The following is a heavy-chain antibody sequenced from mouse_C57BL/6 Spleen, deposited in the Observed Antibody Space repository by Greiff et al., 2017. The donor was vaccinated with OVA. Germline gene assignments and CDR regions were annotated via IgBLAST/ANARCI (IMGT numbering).Heavy chain of an antibody. D-gene: IGHD1-1*01. Sequence: EVKLVESGGDLVKPGGSLKLSCAASGFTFSSYGMSWVRQTPDKRLEWVATISSGGSYTYYPDSVKGRFTISRDNAKNTLYLQMSSLKSEDTAMYYCARQGTVVAPDYAMDDWGQGTSVTVSS. J-gene: IGHJ4*01. CDR3: ARQGTVVAPDYAMDD. V-gene: IGHV5-6*02. CDR1: GFTFSSYG. CDR2: ISSGGSYT.